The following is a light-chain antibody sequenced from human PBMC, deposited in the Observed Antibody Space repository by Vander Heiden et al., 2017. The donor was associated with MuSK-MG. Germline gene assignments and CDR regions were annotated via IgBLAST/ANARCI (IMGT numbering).Light chain of an antibody. J-gene: IGKJ2*01. CDR3: QQYDNRPPYT. V-gene: IGKV1-33*01. Sequence: QLPQSPSSLSAYVGDRVTSTCQASQDISNYLNWYQQKPGKAPKLLIYDASNLETGVPSRFSGSGSGTDFTFTISSLQPEDIATYYCQQYDNRPPYTFGQGTKLEIK. CDR1: QDISNY. CDR2: DAS.